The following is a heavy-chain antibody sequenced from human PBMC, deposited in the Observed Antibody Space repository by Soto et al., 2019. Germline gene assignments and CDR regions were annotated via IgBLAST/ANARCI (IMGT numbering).Heavy chain of an antibody. CDR3: AKDRGSGSPTPHLGFDY. J-gene: IGHJ4*02. CDR2: ISYDGSNK. V-gene: IGHV3-30*18. CDR1: GFTFSSYG. Sequence: QVQLVESGGGVVQPGRSLRLSCAASGFTFSSYGMHWVRQAPGKGLEWVAVISYDGSNKYYADSVKGRFTISRDNSKNTLYLQMNSLRAEDTAVYYCAKDRGSGSPTPHLGFDYWGQGTLVTVSS. D-gene: IGHD3-10*01.